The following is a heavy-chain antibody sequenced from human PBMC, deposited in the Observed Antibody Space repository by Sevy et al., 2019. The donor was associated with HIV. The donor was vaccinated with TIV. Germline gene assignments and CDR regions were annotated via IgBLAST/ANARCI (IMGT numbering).Heavy chain of an antibody. D-gene: IGHD3-22*01. V-gene: IGHV1-69*13. Sequence: ASVKVSCKASGGTFTSYSISWVRQAPGQGLEWMGGILPIFGLTHYAQKFQGRVTITADESTSTAYMGLGSLRSEDTAVYYCARVGYYDSSGHYPFDYWGQGTLVTVSS. CDR2: ILPIFGLT. CDR3: ARVGYYDSSGHYPFDY. J-gene: IGHJ4*02. CDR1: GGTFTSYS.